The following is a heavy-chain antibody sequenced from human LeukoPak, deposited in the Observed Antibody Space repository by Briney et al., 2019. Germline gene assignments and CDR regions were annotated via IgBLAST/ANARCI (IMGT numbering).Heavy chain of an antibody. CDR2: VWHDGSNR. D-gene: IGHD3-10*01. J-gene: IGHJ4*02. CDR1: GFTFSSYA. CDR3: AREFFGSGSCQDY. Sequence: GGSLRLSCTAPGFTFSSYAIHWIRQAPGKGLEWVALVWHDGSNRYYSEAVKGRFTISRDNSKNTVYLQINSLRAEDTAVYYCAREFFGSGSCQDYWGQGTGVTVSP. V-gene: IGHV3-33*01.